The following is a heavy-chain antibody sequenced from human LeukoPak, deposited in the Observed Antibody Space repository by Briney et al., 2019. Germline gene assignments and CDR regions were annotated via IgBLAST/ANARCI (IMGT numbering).Heavy chain of an antibody. V-gene: IGHV1-2*02. CDR2: INPNSGGT. J-gene: IGHJ6*03. D-gene: IGHD4-17*01. CDR3: ARFGYGDYVGNYYYYMDV. Sequence: GASVKVSCKASGYTFTSYYMHWVRQAPGQGLEWMGWINPNSGGTNYAQKFQGRVTMTRDTSISTAYMELSRLRSDDTAVYYCARFGYGDYVGNYYYYMDVWGKGTTVTISS. CDR1: GYTFTSYY.